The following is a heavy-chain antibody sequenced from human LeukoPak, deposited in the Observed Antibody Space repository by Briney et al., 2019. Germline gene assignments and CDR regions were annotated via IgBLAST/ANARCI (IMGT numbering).Heavy chain of an antibody. D-gene: IGHD4-23*01. J-gene: IGHJ4*02. CDR1: GLTFSIYW. V-gene: IGHV3-74*01. CDR3: VRGNDYGGPHY. Sequence: PGGSLRLSCAVAGLTFSIYWMHWVRQAPGKGRVWVSRIDRDGSRINYADSVKGRFTISRDNGKNTLFLQMNSLRAEDAAVYYCVRGNDYGGPHYWGQGTLVTVSS. CDR2: IDRDGSRI.